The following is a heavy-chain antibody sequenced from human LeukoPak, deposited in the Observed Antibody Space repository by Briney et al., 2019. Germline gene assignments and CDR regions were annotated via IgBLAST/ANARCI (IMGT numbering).Heavy chain of an antibody. Sequence: SETLSLTCTVSGGSISSYYRSWIRQPAGKGLEWIGRIYTSGSTNYNPSLKSRVTMSVDTSKNQFSLKLSSVTAADTAVYYCAREDSSSWYPQGNWFDPWGQGTLVTVSS. J-gene: IGHJ5*02. V-gene: IGHV4-4*07. D-gene: IGHD6-13*01. CDR2: IYTSGST. CDR3: AREDSSSWYPQGNWFDP. CDR1: GGSISSYY.